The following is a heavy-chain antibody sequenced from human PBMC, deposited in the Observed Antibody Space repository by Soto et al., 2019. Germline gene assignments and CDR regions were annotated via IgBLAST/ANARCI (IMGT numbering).Heavy chain of an antibody. D-gene: IGHD6-13*01. J-gene: IGHJ4*02. V-gene: IGHV3-30*18. CDR2: ISYDGSNK. Sequence: GFLRLSCAASGFTFISYGMHWVRQAPGKGLEWVAVISYDGSNKYYADSVKGRFTISRDNSKNTLYLQMNSLRAEDTAVYYCAKCYLAAALMAPAYWGQGTLVTVSS. CDR1: GFTFISYG. CDR3: AKCYLAAALMAPAY.